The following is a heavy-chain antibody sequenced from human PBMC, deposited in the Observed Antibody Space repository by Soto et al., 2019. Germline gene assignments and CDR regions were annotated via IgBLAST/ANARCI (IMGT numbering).Heavy chain of an antibody. Sequence: ASVKVSCKASGYTFTSYAMHWVRQAPGQRLEWMGWINAGNGNTKYSQKFQGRVTITRDTSASTAYMELSSLRSEDTAVYYCARENYYADVMYYFDYWGQGTLVTVSS. D-gene: IGHD3-3*01. V-gene: IGHV1-3*01. CDR2: INAGNGNT. CDR1: GYTFTSYA. CDR3: ARENYYADVMYYFDY. J-gene: IGHJ4*02.